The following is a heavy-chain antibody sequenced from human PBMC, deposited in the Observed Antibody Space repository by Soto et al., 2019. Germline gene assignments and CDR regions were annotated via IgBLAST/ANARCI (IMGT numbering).Heavy chain of an antibody. CDR2: ISGYNGNR. D-gene: IGHD3-16*01. V-gene: IGHV1-18*01. CDR3: AREVEARGGEYDY. CDR1: GYTFTTYG. Sequence: QVQLVQSGAEVKKPGASVKVSCKASGYTFTTYGISWMRQAPGQGLEWMGWISGYNGNRNYAQNLQGRATVTTDTSTSTAYMELRNLRSDDTAVYYCAREVEARGGEYDYWGQGTLVIVSS. J-gene: IGHJ4*02.